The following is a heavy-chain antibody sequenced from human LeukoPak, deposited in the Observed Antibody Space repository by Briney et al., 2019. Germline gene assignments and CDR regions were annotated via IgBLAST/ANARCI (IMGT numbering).Heavy chain of an antibody. CDR1: GYTFTSDY. Sequence: GASVKVSCKASGYTFTSDYMHWVRQAPGQGLEWMGIINPSGGSTSYAQKFQGRVTMTGDMSTSTVYMELSSLRSEDTAVYYCARDRAPACGGDCYSDAFDIWGQGTMVTVSS. J-gene: IGHJ3*02. V-gene: IGHV1-46*01. CDR3: ARDRAPACGGDCYSDAFDI. D-gene: IGHD2-21*02. CDR2: INPSGGST.